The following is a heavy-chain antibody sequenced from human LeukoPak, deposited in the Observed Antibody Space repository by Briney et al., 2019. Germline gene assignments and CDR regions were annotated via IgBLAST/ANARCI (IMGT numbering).Heavy chain of an antibody. D-gene: IGHD3-10*01. V-gene: IGHV3-48*03. CDR2: ISSSGSTI. Sequence: GGSLRLSCAASGFTFSSYAMSWVRQAPGKGLEWVSYISSSGSTIYYADSVKGRFTISRDNAKNSLYLQMNSLRAEDTAVYYCARDYYGSGSYYNAGMDVWGKGTTVTVSS. CDR1: GFTFSSYA. J-gene: IGHJ6*04. CDR3: ARDYYGSGSYYNAGMDV.